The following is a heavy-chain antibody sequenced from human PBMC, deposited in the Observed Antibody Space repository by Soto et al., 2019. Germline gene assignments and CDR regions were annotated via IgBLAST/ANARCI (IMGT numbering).Heavy chain of an antibody. CDR3: ARVKKQWLVLDY. CDR2: IYYSGST. CDR1: GGSISSGGYY. J-gene: IGHJ4*02. Sequence: SETLSLTCTVSGGSISSGGYYWSWIRQHPGKGLEWIGYIYYSGSTYYNPSLKSRVTISVDTSKNQFSLKLSSVTAADTAVYDCARVKKQWLVLDYWGQGTLVTVSS. V-gene: IGHV4-31*03. D-gene: IGHD6-19*01.